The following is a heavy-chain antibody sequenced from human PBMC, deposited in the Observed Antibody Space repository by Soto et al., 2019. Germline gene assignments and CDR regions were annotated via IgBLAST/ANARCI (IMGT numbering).Heavy chain of an antibody. CDR2: IYPGDSDT. Sequence: RGESLKISCKGSGYSFTSYWIGWVRQMPGKGLEWMGIIYPGDSDTRYSPSFQGQVTISADKSISTAYLQWSSLKASDTAMYYCARGQLQWVNWFDPWGQGTLVTVSS. CDR3: ARGQLQWVNWFDP. CDR1: GYSFTSYW. D-gene: IGHD2-2*01. J-gene: IGHJ5*02. V-gene: IGHV5-51*01.